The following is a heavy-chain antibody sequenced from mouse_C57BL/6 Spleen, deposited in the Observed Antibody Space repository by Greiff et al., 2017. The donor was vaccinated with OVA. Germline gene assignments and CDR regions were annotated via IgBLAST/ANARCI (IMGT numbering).Heavy chain of an antibody. D-gene: IGHD1-1*01. CDR3: ARRDYYGSRFDV. CDR1: GFTFSDYG. J-gene: IGHJ1*03. Sequence: EVKLVESGGGLVKPGGSLKLSCAASGFTFSDYGMHWVRQAPEKGLEWVAYISSGSSTIYYADTVKGRFTISRDNAKNTLFLQMTRLRSEDTAMDDCARRDYYGSRFDVWGTGTTVTVSS. V-gene: IGHV5-17*01. CDR2: ISSGSSTI.